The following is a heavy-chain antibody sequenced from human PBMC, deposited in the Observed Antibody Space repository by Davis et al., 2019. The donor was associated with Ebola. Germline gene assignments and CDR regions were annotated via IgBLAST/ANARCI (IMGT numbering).Heavy chain of an antibody. Sequence: SVKVSCKSSGGSFSSYSFSWVRQAPGQGLEWMGRLIPIFGTTHYAQKFQGRLTITADEPSSTAYMELSSLRSEDTAMYYCATGYCSSTDCYKRHYYGMDVWGQGTTVTVSS. CDR3: ATGYCSSTDCYKRHYYGMDV. CDR1: GGSFSSYS. D-gene: IGHD2-2*01. V-gene: IGHV1-69*13. CDR2: LIPIFGTT. J-gene: IGHJ6*02.